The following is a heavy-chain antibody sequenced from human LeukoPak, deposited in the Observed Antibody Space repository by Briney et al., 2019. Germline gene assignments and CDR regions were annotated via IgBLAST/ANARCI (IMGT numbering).Heavy chain of an antibody. CDR1: GFTLSSYG. Sequence: AGGSLRLSCAASGFTLSSYGMNWVRQAPGKGLEWVSSISSSSSYIYYADSVKGRFTISRDNAKNSLYLQMNSLRAEDPAVYYCARVLDCSGGSCYSDYYDSSGYYHDAFDIWGQGTMVTVSS. CDR2: ISSSSSYI. CDR3: ARVLDCSGGSCYSDYYDSSGYYHDAFDI. V-gene: IGHV3-21*01. D-gene: IGHD3-22*01. J-gene: IGHJ3*02.